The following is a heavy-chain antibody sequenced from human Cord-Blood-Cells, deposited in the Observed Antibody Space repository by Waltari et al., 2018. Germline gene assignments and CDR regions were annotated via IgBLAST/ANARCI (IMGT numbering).Heavy chain of an antibody. CDR2: LNPNSGGT. V-gene: IGHV1-2*02. D-gene: IGHD5-18*01. Sequence: QVQLVQSGAEVKKPGASVKVSCQASGYTFPGSSMHWVRQAPGQGLERMGWLNPNSGGTNDAQKFQGRVTMTRDTSISTAYMELSRLRSDDTAVYYCARGGFSIYSYGYWYYFDYWGQGTLVTVSS. J-gene: IGHJ4*02. CDR3: ARGGFSIYSYGYWYYFDY. CDR1: GYTFPGSS.